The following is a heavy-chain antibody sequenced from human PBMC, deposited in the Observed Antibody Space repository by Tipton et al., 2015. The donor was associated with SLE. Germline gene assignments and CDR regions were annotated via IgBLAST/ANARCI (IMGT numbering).Heavy chain of an antibody. CDR2: ISFSGIT. Sequence: TLSLTCTVSGGSISGSSNYWGWVRQPPGKGLEWIGRISFSGITYYNPSLKSRVTISVDTSKNNFSLKLTSVTAADTALFYCVRPPPYGSGVSCYSNGFDIWSPGATVTVSS. CDR3: VRPPPYGSGVSCYSNGFDI. V-gene: IGHV4-39*02. J-gene: IGHJ3*02. CDR1: GGSISGSSNY. D-gene: IGHD2-15*01.